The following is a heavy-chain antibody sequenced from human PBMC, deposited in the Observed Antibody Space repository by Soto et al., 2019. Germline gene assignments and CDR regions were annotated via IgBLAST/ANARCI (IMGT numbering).Heavy chain of an antibody. V-gene: IGHV3-23*01. CDR2: ISGSGGST. J-gene: IGHJ4*02. D-gene: IGHD3-10*01. CDR3: AKEPGSSLDY. Sequence: EVQLLESGGGLVQPGGSLRLSCAASGFTFSSYAMSWVRQAPGKGLEWVSAISGSGGSTYYADSVKGRFTISRDNSKNTLDLQMSSVRAEETAVYYCAKEPGSSLDYWGQGTLVTVSS. CDR1: GFTFSSYA.